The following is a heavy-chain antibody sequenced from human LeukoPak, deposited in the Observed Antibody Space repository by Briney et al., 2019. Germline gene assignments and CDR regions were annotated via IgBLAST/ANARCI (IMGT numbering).Heavy chain of an antibody. CDR2: ITGSGGNT. CDR3: AKWGDFDVLTGYYVPDF. CDR1: GFTFSNYA. V-gene: IGHV3-23*01. J-gene: IGHJ4*02. Sequence: GGSLRLSCAASGFTFSNYAMSWVRQAPGEGLEWVSAITGSGGNTYYADSVKGRFTISRDNPKNTLCLQMNSLRAEDTAVYYCAKWGDFDVLTGYYVPDFWGQGTLVTVSS. D-gene: IGHD3-9*01.